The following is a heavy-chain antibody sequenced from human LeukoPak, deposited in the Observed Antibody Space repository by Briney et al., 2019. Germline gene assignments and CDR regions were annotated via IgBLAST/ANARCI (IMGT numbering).Heavy chain of an antibody. CDR3: ARINTGWRYCSSTSCYGGYNWFDP. D-gene: IGHD2-2*01. Sequence: PGGSLRLSCAASGFTFSSYWMSWVRQAPGKGLEWVANIKQDGSEKYYVDSVKGRFTISRDNAKNSLYLQMNSLRAEDTAVYYCARINTGWRYCSSTSCYGGYNWFDPWGQGTLVTVSS. CDR1: GFTFSSYW. J-gene: IGHJ5*02. CDR2: IKQDGSEK. V-gene: IGHV3-7*01.